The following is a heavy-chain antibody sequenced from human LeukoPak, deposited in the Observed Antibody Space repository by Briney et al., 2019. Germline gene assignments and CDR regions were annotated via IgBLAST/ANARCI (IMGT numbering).Heavy chain of an antibody. D-gene: IGHD2-2*01. CDR3: ARVAGYCSSTKCCKDY. J-gene: IGHJ4*02. CDR2: ISSSSSSI. V-gene: IGHV3-21*01. Sequence: GGSLRLSCAASGFTFSSYSMNWVRQAPGKGLEWVSSISSSSSSIYYADSVKGRFTISRDNAKNSLYLQMNSLRADDTAVYYCARVAGYCSSTKCCKDYWGQGTLVTVSS. CDR1: GFTFSSYS.